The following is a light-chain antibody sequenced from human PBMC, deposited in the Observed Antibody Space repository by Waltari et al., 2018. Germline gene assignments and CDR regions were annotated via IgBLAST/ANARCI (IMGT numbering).Light chain of an antibody. CDR3: QVWDTTTDQVI. J-gene: IGLJ2*01. CDR1: NIGGTS. V-gene: IGLV3-21*02. CDR2: DDI. Sequence: SFVLTQPPSVSVAPGQTASLTCGGNNIGGTSVHWYQQKPGQAPILVVYDDIDRPSGVPERLSGSNSGITATLTISSVEAGDEADYYCQVWDTTTDQVIFGGGTRLTVL.